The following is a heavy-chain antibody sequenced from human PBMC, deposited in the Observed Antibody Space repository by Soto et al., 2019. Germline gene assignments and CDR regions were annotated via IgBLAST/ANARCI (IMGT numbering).Heavy chain of an antibody. CDR2: IFNSGTT. CDR1: GASTVSHYH. CDR3: ALALGPTTGLDY. D-gene: IGHD1-26*01. Sequence: SETLSLTCSVSGASTVSHYHWTWIRQPPGKGLEWMGYIFNSGTTFYNPSPTSRLSISMDTSGNHFSLELRSVTAADTAVYYCALALGPTTGLDYWGQGTLVTVSS. V-gene: IGHV4-31*02. J-gene: IGHJ4*02.